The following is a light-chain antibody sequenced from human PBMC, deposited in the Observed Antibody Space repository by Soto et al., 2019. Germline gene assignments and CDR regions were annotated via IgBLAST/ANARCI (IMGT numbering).Light chain of an antibody. CDR2: AAS. Sequence: IQMTQSPTSLSASVGDRVTITCRASQDIRNFVAWYQQKPGKAPKLLIYAASTLQSEVPSRFSGSGSGTDFTLTINSLQPEDVATYSCQKYSSVPVFGPGTKVEIK. J-gene: IGKJ3*01. CDR1: QDIRNF. V-gene: IGKV1-27*01. CDR3: QKYSSVPV.